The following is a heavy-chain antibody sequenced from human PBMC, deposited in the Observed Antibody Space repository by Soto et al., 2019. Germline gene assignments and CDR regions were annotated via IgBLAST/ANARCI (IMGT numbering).Heavy chain of an antibody. CDR3: AKDRVLRFLEWLPSAYYYYYGMDV. V-gene: IGHV3-30*18. J-gene: IGHJ6*02. CDR2: ISYDGSNK. Sequence: HPGGSLRLSCAASGFTFSSYGMHWVRQAPGKGLEWVAVISYDGSNKYYADSVKGRFTISRDNSKNTLYLQMNSLRAEDTAVYYCAKDRVLRFLEWLPSAYYYYYGMDVWGQGTTVTVSS. CDR1: GFTFSSYG. D-gene: IGHD3-3*01.